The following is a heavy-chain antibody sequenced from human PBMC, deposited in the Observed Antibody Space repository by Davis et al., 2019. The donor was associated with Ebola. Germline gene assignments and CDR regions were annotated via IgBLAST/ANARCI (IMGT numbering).Heavy chain of an antibody. V-gene: IGHV1-8*02. CDR1: GGTFSSYA. CDR3: TRRGRFDP. CDR2: MNPNSGNT. J-gene: IGHJ5*02. Sequence: AASVKVSCKASGGTFSSYAISWVRQAPGQGLEWMGWMNPNSGNTGYAQKFQGRVTMTRNASISTAYMELSSLRSEDTALYYCTRRGRFDPWGQGTLVTVSS.